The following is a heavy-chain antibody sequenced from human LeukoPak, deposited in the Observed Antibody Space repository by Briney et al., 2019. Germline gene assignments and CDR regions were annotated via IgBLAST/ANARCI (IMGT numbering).Heavy chain of an antibody. CDR1: GGSISSGGYY. CDR2: IYYSGST. Sequence: SQTLSLTSTVSGGSISSGGYYWSWIRQHPGKGLEWIGYIYYSGSTYYNPSLKSRVTISVDTSKNQFSLKLSSVTAADTAVYYCARGTYYYGSGSYKKPNWFDPWGQGTLVTVSS. V-gene: IGHV4-31*03. J-gene: IGHJ5*02. D-gene: IGHD3-10*01. CDR3: ARGTYYYGSGSYKKPNWFDP.